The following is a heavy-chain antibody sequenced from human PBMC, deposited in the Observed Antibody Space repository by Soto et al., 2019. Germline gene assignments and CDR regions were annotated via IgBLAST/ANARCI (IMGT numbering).Heavy chain of an antibody. CDR3: ARITPGVSVDY. D-gene: IGHD2-8*01. CDR1: GGTFSSYA. CDR2: IIPIFGTA. J-gene: IGHJ4*02. Sequence: SVKVSCKASGGTFSSYAISWLRQAPGQGLEWMGGIIPIFGTANYAQKFRGRVTITADESTSTAYMELSSLRSEDTAVYYCARITPGVSVDYWGQGTLVTVSS. V-gene: IGHV1-69*13.